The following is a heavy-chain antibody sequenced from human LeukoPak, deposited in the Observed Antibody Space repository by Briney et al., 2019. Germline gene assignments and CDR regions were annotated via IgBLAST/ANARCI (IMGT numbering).Heavy chain of an antibody. CDR3: ARLHGHGFDP. CDR1: GFTFSSYS. Sequence: GGSLRLSCAASGFTFSSYSMNWVRQAPGKGLEWISSISSSSPYINSYTFYADSLKGRFTISRDNAKNSLYLHMNSLRADDTAMYYCARLHGHGFDPWGQGTLVTVSS. CDR2: ISSSSPYINSYT. D-gene: IGHD2-8*01. V-gene: IGHV3-21*01. J-gene: IGHJ5*02.